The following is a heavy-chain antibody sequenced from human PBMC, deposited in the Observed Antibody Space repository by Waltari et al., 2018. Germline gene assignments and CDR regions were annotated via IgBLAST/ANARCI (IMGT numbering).Heavy chain of an antibody. J-gene: IGHJ6*03. CDR1: GASISSRSHY. CDR2: VCYSGTT. Sequence: QLQLQESGPGLVKPSETLSLTCTVSGASISSRSHYWGWIRQPPGKGLEWIVTVCYSGTTFYNPSLRSRITISVDTSKNQFSLKLTSVTAADTALYYCARGGDLYSYMDVWGNGATVTISS. CDR3: ARGGDLYSYMDV. D-gene: IGHD5-12*01. V-gene: IGHV4-39*07.